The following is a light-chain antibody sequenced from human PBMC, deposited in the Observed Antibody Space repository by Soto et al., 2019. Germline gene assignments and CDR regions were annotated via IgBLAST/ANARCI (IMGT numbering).Light chain of an antibody. CDR2: EVS. J-gene: IGLJ1*01. V-gene: IGLV2-14*01. Sequence: QSALTQPASMSGSPGQSITISFTGTSSDVGGYNYVSWYQQHPGKAPKLMIYEVSNRPSGVSNRFSGSKSGNTASLTISGLQAEDEADYYCSSYTSSSTPFYVFGTGTKVTV. CDR1: SSDVGGYNY. CDR3: SSYTSSSTPFYV.